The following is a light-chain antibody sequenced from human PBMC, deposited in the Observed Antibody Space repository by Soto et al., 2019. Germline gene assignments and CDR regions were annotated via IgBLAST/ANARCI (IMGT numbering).Light chain of an antibody. J-gene: IGKJ5*01. Sequence: DIQMTQSPSTLSASVGDRVTITCRASQSISSWLAWYQQKAGNAPKSLIYKASSLESGVPSRFSGSGSGTAFTLTISSLQPDDFATYYCQQYLSYPITFGQGTRLEIK. CDR2: KAS. V-gene: IGKV1-5*03. CDR1: QSISSW. CDR3: QQYLSYPIT.